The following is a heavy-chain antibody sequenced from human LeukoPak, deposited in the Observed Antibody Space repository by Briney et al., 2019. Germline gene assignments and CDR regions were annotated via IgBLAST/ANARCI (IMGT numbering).Heavy chain of an antibody. CDR2: IYPGDSDT. Sequence: GESLKISCKGSGYSFTSYWIGWVRQVPGKGLEWMGIIYPGDSDTRYSPSFQGQVTISADKSISTAYLQWSSLKASDTAMYYCARVYPDILTGYYPHDAFDIWGQGTMVTVSS. V-gene: IGHV5-51*01. CDR3: ARVYPDILTGYYPHDAFDI. J-gene: IGHJ3*02. D-gene: IGHD3-9*01. CDR1: GYSFTSYW.